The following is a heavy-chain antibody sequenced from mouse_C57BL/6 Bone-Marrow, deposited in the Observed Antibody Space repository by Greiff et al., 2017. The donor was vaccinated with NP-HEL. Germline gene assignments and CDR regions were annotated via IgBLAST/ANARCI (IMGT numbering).Heavy chain of an antibody. CDR3: ARSTMVTTGALYAMDY. CDR2: IYPGSGST. CDR1: GYTFTSYW. Sequence: QVQLQQPGAELVKPGASVKMSCKASGYTFTSYWITWVKQRPGQGLEWIGDIYPGSGSTNYNEKFKGKATFTADTSSNTAYMQLSSLTTEDSAIYYCARSTMVTTGALYAMDYWGQGTSVTVSS. V-gene: IGHV1-55*01. J-gene: IGHJ4*01. D-gene: IGHD2-2*01.